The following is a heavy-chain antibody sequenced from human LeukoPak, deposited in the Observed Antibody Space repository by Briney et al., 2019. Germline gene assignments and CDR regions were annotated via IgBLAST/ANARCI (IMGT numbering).Heavy chain of an antibody. J-gene: IGHJ3*02. CDR2: ISYDGSNK. D-gene: IGHD5-24*01. Sequence: PGGSLRLSCAASGFTFSSYAMHWVRQAPGKGLEWVAVISYDGSNKYYADSVKGRFTISRDNSKNTLYLQMNSLRAEDTALYYCAKDLSRDGYYTSFDIWGQGTMVTVSS. V-gene: IGHV3-30-3*01. CDR3: AKDLSRDGYYTSFDI. CDR1: GFTFSSYA.